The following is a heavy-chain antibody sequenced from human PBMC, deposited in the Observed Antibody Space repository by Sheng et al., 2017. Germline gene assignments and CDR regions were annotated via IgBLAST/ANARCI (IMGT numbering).Heavy chain of an antibody. J-gene: IGHJ6*03. V-gene: IGHV1-69*05. CDR2: IIPIFGTA. Sequence: QVQLVQSGAEVKKPGSSVKVSCKASGGTFSSYAISWVRQAPGQGLEWMGGIIPIFGTANYAQKFQGRVTITTDESTSTAYMELSSLRSEDTAVYYCARALGEGYCSSTSCPKGYYMDVWGKGTTVTVSS. CDR1: GGTFSSYA. D-gene: IGHD2-2*01. CDR3: ARALGEGYCSSTSCPKGYYMDV.